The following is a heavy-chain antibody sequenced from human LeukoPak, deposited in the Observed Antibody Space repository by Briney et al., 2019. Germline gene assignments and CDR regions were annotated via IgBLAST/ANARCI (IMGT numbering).Heavy chain of an antibody. Sequence: WDTLSLTCTVSDGSISSYYWTWIRQPPGKGLEYIGYIHYSGNTNYNPSHKSRVTTSVDTSKNQVSLKLSSVTAADTAVYYCASLTPGGPFGFWGQGTLVTVSS. CDR2: IHYSGNT. J-gene: IGHJ4*02. V-gene: IGHV4-59*07. CDR1: DGSISSYY. CDR3: ASLTPGGPFGF. D-gene: IGHD3-16*01.